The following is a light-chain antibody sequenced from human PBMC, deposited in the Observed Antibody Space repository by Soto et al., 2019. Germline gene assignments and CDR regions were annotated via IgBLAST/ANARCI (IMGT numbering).Light chain of an antibody. CDR3: SSYTTSSLGA. CDR1: SSDIGRYDY. Sequence: QSALTQPASVSGSPGQSITISCTGTSSDIGRYDYVSWYQQHPGKAPKLMIYEVSTRPSGVSNRFSGSKSGNTASLTISGLQAEDEAHYYCSSYTTSSLGAFGGGTQLTVL. CDR2: EVS. J-gene: IGLJ2*01. V-gene: IGLV2-14*01.